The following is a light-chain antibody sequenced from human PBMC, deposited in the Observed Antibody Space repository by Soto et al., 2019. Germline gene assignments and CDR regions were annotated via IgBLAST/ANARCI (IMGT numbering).Light chain of an antibody. J-gene: IGKJ3*01. CDR2: YAS. Sequence: ELVMTQSPATLSVSPGERATLSCRASRTVSNNLAWYQQKPGQAPRLLIYYASTRATGIPARFSGSGSGTEFTLTISSLQSADFAVYYCQQYNNWPPGATFGPGTKVDIE. CDR3: QQYNNWPPGAT. CDR1: RTVSNN. V-gene: IGKV3-15*01.